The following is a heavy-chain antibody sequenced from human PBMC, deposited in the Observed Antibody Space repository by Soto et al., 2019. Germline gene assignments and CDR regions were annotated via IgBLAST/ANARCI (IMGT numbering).Heavy chain of an antibody. CDR1: GFTFSSYA. Sequence: QPGGSLRLSCAASGFTFSSYAMHWVRQAPGKGLEWVAVISYDGSNKYYADSVKGRFTISRDNSKNTLYLQMNSLRAEDTAVYYCARGKGFVVVVAATLRSGWFDPWGQGTLVTVSS. CDR2: ISYDGSNK. J-gene: IGHJ5*02. CDR3: ARGKGFVVVVAATLRSGWFDP. D-gene: IGHD2-15*01. V-gene: IGHV3-30-3*01.